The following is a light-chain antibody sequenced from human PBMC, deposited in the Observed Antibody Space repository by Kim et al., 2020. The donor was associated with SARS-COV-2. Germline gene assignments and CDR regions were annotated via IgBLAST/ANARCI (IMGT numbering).Light chain of an antibody. Sequence: SVTPKEKVTLTCRASQSIGSSLHWYQQTPNQSPKLLIKYASQSISGVPSRFSGSGSGTNFTLTINSLEAEDAAAYYCHQTNNLQYTFGQGTKLEI. CDR2: YAS. V-gene: IGKV6D-21*02. CDR3: HQTNNLQYT. CDR1: QSIGSS. J-gene: IGKJ2*01.